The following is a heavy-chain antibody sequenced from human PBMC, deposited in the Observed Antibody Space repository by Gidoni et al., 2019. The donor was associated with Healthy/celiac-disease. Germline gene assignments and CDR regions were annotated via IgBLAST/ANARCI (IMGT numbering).Heavy chain of an antibody. CDR2: INAGNGNT. CDR1: GYTFTSYA. Sequence: QVQLVQSGAEVKKPGASVKVSCKASGYTFTSYAMHWVRQAPGQRLEWMGWINAGNGNTKYSQKFQGRVTITRDTSASTAYMELSSLRSEDTAVYYCARDRRTYYYDSSGYYPMWYWGQGTLVTVSS. J-gene: IGHJ4*02. D-gene: IGHD3-22*01. CDR3: ARDRRTYYYDSSGYYPMWY. V-gene: IGHV1-3*01.